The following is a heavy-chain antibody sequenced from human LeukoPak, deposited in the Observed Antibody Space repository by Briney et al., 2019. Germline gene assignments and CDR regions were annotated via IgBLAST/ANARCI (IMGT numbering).Heavy chain of an antibody. CDR2: IKKDGSEK. V-gene: IGHV3-7*01. J-gene: IGHJ5*02. CDR3: AKLSTAVAGQDR. D-gene: IGHD6-19*01. CDR1: GFTFSNYW. Sequence: GGSLRLSCAASGFTFSNYWMSWVRQTPGKGLEWVANIKKDGSEKYYVDSVKGRFTISRDNAKNSVYLQINSRRAEDTAVYYCAKLSTAVAGQDRWGQGTLVTVSS.